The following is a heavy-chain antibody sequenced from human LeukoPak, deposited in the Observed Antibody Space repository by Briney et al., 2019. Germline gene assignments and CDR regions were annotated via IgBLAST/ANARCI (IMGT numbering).Heavy chain of an antibody. D-gene: IGHD3-10*01. Sequence: SETLSLTCAVYGGSFSGYYWSWIRQPPGKGLEWIGEINHSGSTNYNPSLKSRVTISVDTSKNQFSLKLSSVTAADTAVYYCARHKRGTTMVRGAPATWFDPWGQGTLVTVSS. CDR1: GGSFSGYY. CDR3: ARHKRGTTMVRGAPATWFDP. CDR2: INHSGST. V-gene: IGHV4-34*01. J-gene: IGHJ5*02.